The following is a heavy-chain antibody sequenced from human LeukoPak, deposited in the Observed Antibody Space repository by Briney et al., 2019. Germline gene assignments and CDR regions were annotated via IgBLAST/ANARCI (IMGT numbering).Heavy chain of an antibody. D-gene: IGHD6-13*01. V-gene: IGHV3-23*01. J-gene: IGHJ4*02. CDR1: GFTFSNAW. CDR2: ISGSGGST. Sequence: GGSLRLSCAASGFTFSNAWMSWVRQAPGKGLEWVSAISGSGGSTYYADSVKGRFTISRDNSKNTLYLQMNSLRAEDTAVYYCAKGPLPLAAPDYWGQGTLVTVSS. CDR3: AKGPLPLAAPDY.